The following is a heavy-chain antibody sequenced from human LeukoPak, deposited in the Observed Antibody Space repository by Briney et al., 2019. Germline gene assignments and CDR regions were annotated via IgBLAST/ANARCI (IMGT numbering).Heavy chain of an antibody. V-gene: IGHV3-30*03. J-gene: IGHJ4*02. CDR3: VRASRGGSYYFTY. D-gene: IGHD1-26*01. Sequence: PGRSLRLSCAASGFTFSSYGMHWVRQAPGKGLEWVAVISYDGSNKYYADSVKGRFTISRDNSKNTLYLQMNSLRSDDTAVYYCVRASRGGSYYFTYWGQGTLVTVSS. CDR2: ISYDGSNK. CDR1: GFTFSSYG.